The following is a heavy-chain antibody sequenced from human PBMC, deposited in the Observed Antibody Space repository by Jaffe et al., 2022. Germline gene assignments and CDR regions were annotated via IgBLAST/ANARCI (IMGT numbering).Heavy chain of an antibody. D-gene: IGHD3-10*01. J-gene: IGHJ4*02. CDR1: GFSLSTSGVG. V-gene: IGHV2-5*02. CDR3: AHSSSIWFGELLDYFDY. Sequence: QITLKESGPTLVKPTQTLTLTCTFSGFSLSTSGVGVGWIRQPPGKALEWLALIYWDDDKRYSPSLKSRLTITKDTSKNQVVLTMTNMDPVDTATYYCAHSSSIWFGELLDYFDYWGQGTLVTVSS. CDR2: IYWDDDK.